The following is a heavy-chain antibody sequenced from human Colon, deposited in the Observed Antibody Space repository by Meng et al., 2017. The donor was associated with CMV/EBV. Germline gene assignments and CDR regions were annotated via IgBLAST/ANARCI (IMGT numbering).Heavy chain of an antibody. J-gene: IGHJ4*02. Sequence: SCSVSGSSVNSDRFYWSWIRQPPGGGLEWIGYIYYNGSPKYNSSLKSRVTISLDTSKNQFSLEMTSVTAADTAMYYCARDHYDVNYFDYWGQGTLVTVSS. CDR1: GSSVNSDRFY. CDR2: IYYNGSP. CDR3: ARDHYDVNYFDY. V-gene: IGHV4-61*01. D-gene: IGHD3-16*01.